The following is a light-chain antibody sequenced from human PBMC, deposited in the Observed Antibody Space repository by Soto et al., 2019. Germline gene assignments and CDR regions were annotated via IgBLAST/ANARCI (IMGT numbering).Light chain of an antibody. CDR3: QQYKSYPWT. V-gene: IGKV1-5*01. J-gene: IGKJ1*01. CDR2: DAA. CDR1: QSLSGW. Sequence: DIQMTQSPATLSASVGDRVTITCRASQSLSGWLAWYQQKPGKAPKLLIYDAASLESGVPSRFSGSGSGTEFALTISSLQPDDFATYYCQQYKSYPWTFGQGTKVEIK.